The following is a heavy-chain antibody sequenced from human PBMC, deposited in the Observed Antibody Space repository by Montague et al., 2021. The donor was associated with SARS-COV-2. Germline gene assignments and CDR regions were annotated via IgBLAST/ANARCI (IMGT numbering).Heavy chain of an antibody. Sequence: SETLSLTCTVSGGSISTYYWSWIRQSPGKGLECIGYTSYSGSTDYNPSLKSRVTISIDTSKKQFSLKLSSVTAADTAVYYCARWGEYYDSPYYYYAMDVWGQGTTVTVSS. D-gene: IGHD3-3*01. CDR3: ARWGEYYDSPYYYYAMDV. J-gene: IGHJ6*02. CDR1: GGSISTYY. V-gene: IGHV4-59*12. CDR2: TSYSGST.